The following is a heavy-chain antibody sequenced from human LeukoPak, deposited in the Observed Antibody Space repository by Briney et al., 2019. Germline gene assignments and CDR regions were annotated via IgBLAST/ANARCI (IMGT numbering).Heavy chain of an antibody. D-gene: IGHD1-26*01. CDR2: IYPNSGDT. CDR3: ARQSIGSHYYFDY. J-gene: IGHJ4*02. CDR1: VYTFTDCD. Sequence: GASVKVSCKASVYTFTDCDLHWVGQAPGQGREWMGWIYPNSGDTNYAQKFQGRVTMTNDTSISTAYMELSRLRSDDTAVYYCARQSIGSHYYFDYWGQGTLVTVSS. V-gene: IGHV1-2*02.